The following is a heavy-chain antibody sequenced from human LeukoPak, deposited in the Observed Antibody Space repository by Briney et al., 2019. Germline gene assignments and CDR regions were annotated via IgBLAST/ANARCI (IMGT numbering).Heavy chain of an antibody. CDR2: ISRDGGTI. CDR1: GFTYSTYS. Sequence: GGSLRLSCAASGFTYSTYSMNWVRQAPGKGLEWVSFISRDGGTIDYADSVKGRFTISRDNAKNSLYLQMNSLRGEDTAVYYCARKAITVTTFDYWGRGTLVTVSS. D-gene: IGHD4-17*01. V-gene: IGHV3-48*04. CDR3: ARKAITVTTFDY. J-gene: IGHJ4*02.